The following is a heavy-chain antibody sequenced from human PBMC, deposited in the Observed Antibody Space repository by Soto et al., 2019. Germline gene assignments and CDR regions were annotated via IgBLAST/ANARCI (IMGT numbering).Heavy chain of an antibody. CDR2: MNPKSGAT. D-gene: IGHD3-22*01. V-gene: IGHV1-2*02. Sequence: ASVKVSCKSSGYTFTDYYVHWVRQAPGQGLEWMGWMNPKSGATNYAQKFRGRVSMTRDTSTTTAYMELTRVTSGDTAIYYCARLKSYYDSRGSSDYWGQGTLVTVSS. J-gene: IGHJ4*02. CDR3: ARLKSYYDSRGSSDY. CDR1: GYTFTDYY.